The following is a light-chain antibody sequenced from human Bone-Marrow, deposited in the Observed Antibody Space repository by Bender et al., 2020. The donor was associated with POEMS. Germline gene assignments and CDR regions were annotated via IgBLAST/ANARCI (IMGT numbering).Light chain of an antibody. V-gene: IGLV3-1*01. Sequence: SYELTQPPSVSVSPGQTARITCSGDGFPKKYAYWYQQKSGQAPVLVLYEDSKRPSGIPERFSGSNSGNTATLTISGTQAMDEADYYCQAWDSTTGVFGGGTKLTVL. CDR2: EDS. CDR3: QAWDSTTGV. CDR1: GFPKKY. J-gene: IGLJ2*01.